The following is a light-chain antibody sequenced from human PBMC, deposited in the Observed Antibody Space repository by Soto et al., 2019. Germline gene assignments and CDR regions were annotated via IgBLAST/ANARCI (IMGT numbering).Light chain of an antibody. CDR3: LQHNSYPRT. CDR1: QGIGND. J-gene: IGKJ1*01. V-gene: IGKV1-17*01. Sequence: DIQMTQSPSSLSASVGDRVTITCRASQGIGNDLAWYQQKPGKAPKRLMYATSTLQSGVPSRFSGSGSGTEFTLTISSLQPEDFATYYCLQHNSYPRTLGQGTKVEIK. CDR2: ATS.